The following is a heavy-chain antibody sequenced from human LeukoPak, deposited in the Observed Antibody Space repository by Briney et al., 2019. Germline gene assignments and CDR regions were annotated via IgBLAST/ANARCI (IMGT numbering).Heavy chain of an antibody. Sequence: GGSLRLSCATSGLTFRTTWMRWVRQAPGKGLMWVSRMNGEGTTIDYADSVKGRFTVSRDYAKNTLFLQMNNLRTEDTALYFCATARNFRFEYWGQGSLVIVSA. CDR2: MNGEGTTI. D-gene: IGHD1-7*01. V-gene: IGHV3-74*01. J-gene: IGHJ4*02. CDR3: ATARNFRFEY. CDR1: GLTFRTTW.